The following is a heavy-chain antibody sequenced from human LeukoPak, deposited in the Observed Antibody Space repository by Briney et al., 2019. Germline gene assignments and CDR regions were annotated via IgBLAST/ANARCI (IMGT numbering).Heavy chain of an antibody. J-gene: IGHJ5*02. CDR1: GGSISSSDYF. Sequence: SETLSLTCTASGGSISSSDYFWSWIRQPAGKGLEWIGRINSRGSTNYNPSLKSRVTLLVDTSKNQFSLKLTSVTVADTAVYYCARYRLGWFDPWGQGTLVTVSS. CDR2: INSRGST. V-gene: IGHV4-61*02. D-gene: IGHD6-25*01. CDR3: ARYRLGWFDP.